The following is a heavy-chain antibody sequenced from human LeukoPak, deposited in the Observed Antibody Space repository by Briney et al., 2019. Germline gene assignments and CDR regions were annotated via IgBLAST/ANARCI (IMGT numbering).Heavy chain of an antibody. D-gene: IGHD2-15*01. CDR3: AKEAFVVVVAASESDWFDP. Sequence: GGSLRLSCAASGFTFSSYAMSWVRQAPGKGLEWVSAISGSGGSTYYADSVKGRFTISRDNSKNTLYLQMNSLRAVDTAVYYCAKEAFVVVVAASESDWFDPWGQGTLVTVSS. V-gene: IGHV3-23*01. CDR1: GFTFSSYA. J-gene: IGHJ5*02. CDR2: ISGSGGST.